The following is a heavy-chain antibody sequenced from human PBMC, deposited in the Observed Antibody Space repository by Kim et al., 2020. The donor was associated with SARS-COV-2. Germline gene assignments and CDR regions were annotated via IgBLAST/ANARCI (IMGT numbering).Heavy chain of an antibody. D-gene: IGHD3-16*01. Sequence: SVKVSCKASGGTFSSYAISWVRQAPGQGLEWMGGIIPIFGTANYAQKFQGRVTITADESTSTAYMELSSLRSEDTAVYYCARDFAPRPVPLYAFDIWGQGTMVTVSS. CDR2: IIPIFGTA. CDR3: ARDFAPRPVPLYAFDI. J-gene: IGHJ3*02. CDR1: GGTFSSYA. V-gene: IGHV1-69*13.